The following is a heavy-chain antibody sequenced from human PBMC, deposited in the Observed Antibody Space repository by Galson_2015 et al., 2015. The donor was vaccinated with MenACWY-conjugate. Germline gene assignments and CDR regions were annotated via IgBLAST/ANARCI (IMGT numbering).Heavy chain of an antibody. D-gene: IGHD1-26*01. CDR3: ARRAIVGATLGLYYGMDV. V-gene: IGHV5-51*03. CDR2: MYPGDSDS. CDR1: GYSFTSYW. Sequence: QSGAEVKKPGESLKISCKTSGYSFTSYWIVWVRQLPGKGLELLGTMYPGDSDSRYSPPFQGQVTMSADQSINTAYLHRTSLKASDTAMYYCARRAIVGATLGLYYGMDVWGQGTTVTVSS. J-gene: IGHJ6*02.